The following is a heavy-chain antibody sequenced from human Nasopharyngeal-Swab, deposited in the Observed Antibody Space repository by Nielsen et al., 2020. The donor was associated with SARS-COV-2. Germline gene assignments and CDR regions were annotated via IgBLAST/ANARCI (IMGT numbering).Heavy chain of an antibody. J-gene: IGHJ3*02. V-gene: IGHV4-39*01. CDR3: ARHETRGAWTSLADYDFWSAKDAFDI. D-gene: IGHD3-3*01. CDR2: IYYSGST. Sequence: WIRQPPGKGLEWIGSIYYSGSTYYNPSLKSRVTITVDTSKNQFSLKLSSVTAADTAVYYCARHETRGAWTSLADYDFWSAKDAFDIWGQGTMVTVSS.